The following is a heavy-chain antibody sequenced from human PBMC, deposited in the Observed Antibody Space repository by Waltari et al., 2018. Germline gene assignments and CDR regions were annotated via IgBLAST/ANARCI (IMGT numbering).Heavy chain of an antibody. J-gene: IGHJ4*02. Sequence: EVQLVESGGGLVQPGGSLRLSCAASGFLFGSYWMHWVRQAPGKGLVSVSQINTDGSITSYADSVKGRFTISRDNAKNTLFLQMNSLRAEDTAVYYCVLYSSTFLGDCWGQGNLVTVSS. D-gene: IGHD6-13*01. V-gene: IGHV3-74*01. CDR2: INTDGSIT. CDR3: VLYSSTFLGDC. CDR1: GFLFGSYW.